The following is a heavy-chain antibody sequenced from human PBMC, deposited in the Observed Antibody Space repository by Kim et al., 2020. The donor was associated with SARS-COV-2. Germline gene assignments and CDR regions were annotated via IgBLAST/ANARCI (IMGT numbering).Heavy chain of an antibody. J-gene: IGHJ4*02. CDR3: ATNLAAAGVV. D-gene: IGHD6-13*01. V-gene: IGHV3-66*01. Sequence: TYYVESVKGRLTISSDKSKNTLYLQMSSLRVEDTAVYYCATNLAAAGVVWGQGTLVTVSS. CDR2: T.